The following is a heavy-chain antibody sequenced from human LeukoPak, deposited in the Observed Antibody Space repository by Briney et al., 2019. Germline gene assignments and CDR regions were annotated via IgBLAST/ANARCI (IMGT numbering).Heavy chain of an antibody. CDR3: AKDMWY. D-gene: IGHD2-21*01. V-gene: IGHV3-30*18. CDR2: ISYDGSNK. J-gene: IGHJ4*02. Sequence: PGGSLRLSCAASGFTFSSYGMHWVRQAPGKGLEWVAVISYDGSNKYYADSVKGRFTISRDNSKYTLYLQMNSLRAEDTAVYYCAKDMWYWGQGTLVTASS. CDR1: GFTFSSYG.